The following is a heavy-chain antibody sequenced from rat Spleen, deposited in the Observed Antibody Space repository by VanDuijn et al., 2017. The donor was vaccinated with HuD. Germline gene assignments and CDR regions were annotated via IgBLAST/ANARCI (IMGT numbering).Heavy chain of an antibody. CDR2: IWNIGGT. J-gene: IGHJ3*01. CDR3: ARDGNGYINLWFAY. V-gene: IGHV2-41*01. D-gene: IGHD1-2*01. CDR1: GFSLTNYH. Sequence: QVQLKESGPGLMQPSQTLSLTCIVSGFSLTNYHVHWVRQSPGKGLEWMGVIWNIGGTRYNPALKSRLSISKDNSKSQVFLKMNSQQTEDTATYYCARDGNGYINLWFAYWGQGTLVTVSS.